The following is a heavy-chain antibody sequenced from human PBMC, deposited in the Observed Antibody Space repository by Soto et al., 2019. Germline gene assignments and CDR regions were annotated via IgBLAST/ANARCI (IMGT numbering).Heavy chain of an antibody. D-gene: IGHD2-15*01. CDR1: GVSFSGYI. CDR3: ARHYAVVLYHFDY. Sequence: PSETLSLTCDVYGVSFSGYIWTWIRQTPGKGLQWIGQINHSGSANYNPSLKSRVTISVDTSKNQFSLKLSSVTAADTAVYYCARHYAVVLYHFDYWGLGTLVTVSS. V-gene: IGHV4-34*01. J-gene: IGHJ4*02. CDR2: INHSGSA.